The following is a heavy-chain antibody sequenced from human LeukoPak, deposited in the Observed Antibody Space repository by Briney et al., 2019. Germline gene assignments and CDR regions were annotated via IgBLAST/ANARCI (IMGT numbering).Heavy chain of an antibody. Sequence: GGSLRLSCAASGFTFSSYWMSWVRQAPGKGLEWVANIKQDGSEKYYVDSVKGRFTISRDNAKNSLYLQMNSLRAEDTAVYYCAKDQVRGYSYGIRDYWGQGTLVTVSS. D-gene: IGHD5-18*01. CDR2: IKQDGSEK. V-gene: IGHV3-7*01. J-gene: IGHJ4*02. CDR3: AKDQVRGYSYGIRDY. CDR1: GFTFSSYW.